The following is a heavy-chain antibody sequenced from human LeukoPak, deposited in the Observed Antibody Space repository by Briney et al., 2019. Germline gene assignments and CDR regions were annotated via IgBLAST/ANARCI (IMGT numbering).Heavy chain of an antibody. CDR1: GFKFSSYG. CDR2: ISYDGSNK. Sequence: GGSLRLSCAASGFKFSSYGMDWVRQAPGKGLEWVAVISYDGSNKYYADSVKGRFTISRDNSKNTLYLQMNSLRAEDTAVYYCARDWFSSSSWLYYYYYGMDVWGQGTTVTVSS. J-gene: IGHJ6*02. V-gene: IGHV3-30*03. D-gene: IGHD6-13*01. CDR3: ARDWFSSSSWLYYYYYGMDV.